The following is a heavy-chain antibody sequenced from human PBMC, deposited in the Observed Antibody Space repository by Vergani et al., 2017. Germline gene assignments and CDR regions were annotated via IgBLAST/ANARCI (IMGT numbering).Heavy chain of an antibody. CDR1: GYTFSNYY. Sequence: QVQVVQSGAEVKKSGASVKVSCKTSGYTFSNYYMHWVRQAPGQGLEWMGIINPSGGHTNYAQKFQGRVTMTRDTSTSTVYMERSSLRSEDTAIYYCAGGDYGILAGYRYWGQGTLVTVSA. V-gene: IGHV1-46*03. CDR3: AGGDYGILAGYRY. J-gene: IGHJ4*02. D-gene: IGHD3-9*01. CDR2: INPSGGHT.